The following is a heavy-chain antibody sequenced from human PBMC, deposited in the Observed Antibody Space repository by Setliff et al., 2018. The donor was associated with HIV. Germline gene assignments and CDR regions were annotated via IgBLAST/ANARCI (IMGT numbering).Heavy chain of an antibody. J-gene: IGHJ3*01. V-gene: IGHV4-59*11. CDR3: ARAYYLWPFEF. CDR2: IYYSGST. CDR1: GGSISSHY. Sequence: SETLSLTCTVSGGSISSHYWSWIRQPPGKGLEWIGYIYYSGSTNYNPSLKSRVTISVDTSKNQFSLTLISVTAADTAVNYCARAYYLWPFEFWGQGTMVTVSS. D-gene: IGHD3-10*01.